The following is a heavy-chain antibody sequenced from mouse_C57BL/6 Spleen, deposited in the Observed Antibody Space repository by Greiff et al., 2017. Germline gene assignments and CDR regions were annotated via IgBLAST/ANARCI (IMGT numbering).Heavy chain of an antibody. D-gene: IGHD3-1*01. V-gene: IGHV1-61*01. CDR3: ARSWVTALDYAMDY. CDR2: IYPSDSET. J-gene: IGHJ4*01. CDR1: GYTFTSYW. Sequence: QVQLQQPGAELVRPGSSVKLSCKASGYTFTSYWMDWVKQRPGQGLEWIGNIYPSDSETHYNQKFKDKATLTVDKSSSTAYMQLSSLTSEDSAVYYCARSWVTALDYAMDYWGQGTSVTVSS.